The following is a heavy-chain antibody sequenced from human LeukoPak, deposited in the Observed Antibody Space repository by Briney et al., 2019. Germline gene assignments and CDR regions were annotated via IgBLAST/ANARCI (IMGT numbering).Heavy chain of an antibody. Sequence: AGSLRLSCAASGFTFSSYSMNWVRQAPGKGLEWVSSISSSSSYIYYADSVKGRFTISRDNAKNSLYLQMNSLRAEDTAVYYCASPGGPSSQTDYWGQGTLVTVSS. D-gene: IGHD2-2*01. CDR3: ASPGGPSSQTDY. J-gene: IGHJ4*02. CDR2: ISSSSSYI. V-gene: IGHV3-21*01. CDR1: GFTFSSYS.